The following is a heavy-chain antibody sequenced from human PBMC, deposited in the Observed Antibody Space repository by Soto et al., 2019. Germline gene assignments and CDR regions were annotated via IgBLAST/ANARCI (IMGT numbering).Heavy chain of an antibody. CDR3: AKNGIWREQYSFDY. Sequence: ASVKVSCKASGYTFTGYYMHWVRQAPGQGLEWMGWINPNSGGTNYAQKFQGWVTMTRDTSISTAYMELSRLRSDDTAVYYCAKNGIWREQYSFDYWGQGTLVTVSS. D-gene: IGHD2-15*01. V-gene: IGHV1-2*04. CDR2: INPNSGGT. CDR1: GYTFTGYY. J-gene: IGHJ4*02.